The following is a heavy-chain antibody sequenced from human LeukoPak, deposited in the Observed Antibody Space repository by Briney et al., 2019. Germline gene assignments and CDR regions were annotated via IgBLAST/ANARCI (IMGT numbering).Heavy chain of an antibody. Sequence: GASVKVSCKASGGTFSSYAISWVRQAPGQGLEWMGGIIPIFGTANYAQKFQGRVTITADESTSTAYMELSSLRSEDTAVYYCARDVSPRGVISPVDYWGQGTPVTVSS. J-gene: IGHJ4*02. CDR2: IIPIFGTA. V-gene: IGHV1-69*13. D-gene: IGHD3-16*02. CDR3: ARDVSPRGVISPVDY. CDR1: GGTFSSYA.